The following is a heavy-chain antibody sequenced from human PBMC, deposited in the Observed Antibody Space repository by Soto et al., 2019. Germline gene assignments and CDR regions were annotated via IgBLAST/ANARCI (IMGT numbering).Heavy chain of an antibody. J-gene: IGHJ4*02. Sequence: QITLKDSGPTLWRPTQTLTLTCAFSGFSLSTSGVGVGWLRQPPGKALEWLAVIYWDDSKHYSPSLRSRLTITKDTCKNQVVLTMTNMDPMDTGTYYCAHKGPEDWPLDYWGQGTLVTVSS. CDR2: IYWDDSK. CDR3: AHKGPEDWPLDY. V-gene: IGHV2-5*02. D-gene: IGHD3-9*01. CDR1: GFSLSTSGVG.